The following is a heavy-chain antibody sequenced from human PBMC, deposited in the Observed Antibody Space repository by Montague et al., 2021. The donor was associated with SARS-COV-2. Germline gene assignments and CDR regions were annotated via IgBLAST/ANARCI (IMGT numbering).Heavy chain of an antibody. Sequence: SETLSLTCTVSGDSIRSYHWTWIRQPPGKGLEWIGRISDSGRTIYNPSPKSRVTISADTSKNQFFLNLRSMVAADTAIYYCTRDRGIAAADNYYYGMDVWGPGTTVTVSS. D-gene: IGHD6-13*01. CDR2: ISDSGRT. J-gene: IGHJ6*02. CDR1: GDSIRSYH. CDR3: TRDRGIAAADNYYYGMDV. V-gene: IGHV4-59*13.